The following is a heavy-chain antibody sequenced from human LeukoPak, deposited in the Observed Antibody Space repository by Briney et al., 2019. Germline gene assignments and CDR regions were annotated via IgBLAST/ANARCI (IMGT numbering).Heavy chain of an antibody. V-gene: IGHV1-18*01. CDR2: ISAYNGNT. J-gene: IGHJ4*02. CDR1: GYTFTSYG. D-gene: IGHD2-2*01. Sequence: GASVKVSCKASGYTFTSYGISWVQQAPGQGLEWMGRISAYNGNTNYAQKLQGRVTMTTDTSTSTAYMELRSLRSDDTAVYYCARYGGYCSSTSCLYYFDYWGQGTLVTVSS. CDR3: ARYGGYCSSTSCLYYFDY.